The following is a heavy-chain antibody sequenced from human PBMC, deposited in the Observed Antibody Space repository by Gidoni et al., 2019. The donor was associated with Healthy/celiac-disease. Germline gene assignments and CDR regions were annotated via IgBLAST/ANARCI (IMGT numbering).Heavy chain of an antibody. J-gene: IGHJ4*02. V-gene: IGHV3-30*02. CDR3: AKDFGNYYGSGSSNDY. CDR2: IRYDGSNK. D-gene: IGHD3-10*01. CDR1: GFTFSSYG. Sequence: QVQLVEFGGGVVQPGGSLRLSCAASGFTFSSYGMHWVRQAPGKGLEWVAFIRYDGSNKYYADSVKGRFTISRDNSKNTLYLQMNSLRAEDTAVYYCAKDFGNYYGSGSSNDYWGQGTLVTVSS.